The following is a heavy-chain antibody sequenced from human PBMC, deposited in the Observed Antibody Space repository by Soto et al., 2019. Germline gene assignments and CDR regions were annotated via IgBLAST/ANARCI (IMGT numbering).Heavy chain of an antibody. CDR1: WSSASSYC. D-gene: IGHD3-10*02. CDR3: ARDSGHLSTYVSDALDF. Sequence: FVTLCCSAFWSSASSYCVHCVPQAPGKGLECVPAMWYDGRNIFYRDSVKGRFTISRDNSKNIVYFQMNNMRVEDTGLYYCARDSGHLSTYVSDALDFWGRGTMVTVSS. V-gene: IGHV3-33*01. J-gene: IGHJ3*01. CDR2: MWYDGRNI.